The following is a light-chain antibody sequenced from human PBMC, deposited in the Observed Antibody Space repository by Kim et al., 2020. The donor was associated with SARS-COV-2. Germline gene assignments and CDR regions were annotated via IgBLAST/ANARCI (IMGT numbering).Light chain of an antibody. CDR3: GTWDNTLNTVV. V-gene: IGLV1-51*01. Sequence: QEVTISCHAHASPFAPIYLSWYHQYPGTAPKLLIYDNTKRPSGIPDRFSGSKSGTSATLDITGLQTGDEADYYCGTWDNTLNTVVFGTGTKVTVL. CDR1: ASPFAPIY. CDR2: DNT. J-gene: IGLJ1*01.